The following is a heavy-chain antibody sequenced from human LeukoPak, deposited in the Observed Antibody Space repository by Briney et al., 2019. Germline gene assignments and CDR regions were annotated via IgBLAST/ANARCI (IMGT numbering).Heavy chain of an antibody. V-gene: IGHV3-48*01. D-gene: IGHD1-7*01. J-gene: IGHJ4*02. CDR2: ISSSSSTI. CDR3: ARDRLELGESYFDY. CDR1: GFTFSSYS. Sequence: GGSLRLSCAASGFTFSSYSMNWVRQAPGKGLEWVSYISSSSSTIYYADSVKGRFTISRDNSKNTLYLQMNSLRAEDTAVYYCARDRLELGESYFDYWGQGTLVTVSS.